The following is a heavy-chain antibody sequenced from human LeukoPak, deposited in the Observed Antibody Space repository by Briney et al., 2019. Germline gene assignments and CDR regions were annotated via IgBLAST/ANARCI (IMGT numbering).Heavy chain of an antibody. V-gene: IGHV4-38-2*02. CDR2: IYHDGRI. J-gene: IGHJ4*02. CDR3: ARDTSPGITGTY. CDR1: IDSFTNYY. D-gene: IGHD1-20*01. Sequence: SETLSLTCAVYIDSFTNYYWNWIRQTPGKGLEWIGSIYHDGRIDYNPSLKSRVTISRDTSNDQFSLKLSSVTAADTAMYYCARDTSPGITGTYWGQGTLVTVSS.